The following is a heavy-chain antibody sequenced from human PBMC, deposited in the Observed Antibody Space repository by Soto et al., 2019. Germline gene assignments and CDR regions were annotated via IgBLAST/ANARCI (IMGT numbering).Heavy chain of an antibody. Sequence: QVQRQESGPGLVKPSQTLSLTCTVSGGSISSGGYYWSWIRQHPGKGLEWIGYIYYSGSTYYNPSLKSRVTISVDTSKNQFYLKLSSVTAADMAVYYGARDWKRVVRGVQTYYYYGMDVWGQGTTVTVSS. J-gene: IGHJ6*02. CDR2: IYYSGST. CDR3: ARDWKRVVRGVQTYYYYGMDV. D-gene: IGHD3-10*01. CDR1: GGSISSGGYY. V-gene: IGHV4-31*03.